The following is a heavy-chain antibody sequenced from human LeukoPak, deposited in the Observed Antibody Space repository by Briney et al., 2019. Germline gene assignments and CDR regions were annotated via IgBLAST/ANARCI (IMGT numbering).Heavy chain of an antibody. J-gene: IGHJ6*02. D-gene: IGHD3-3*01. CDR3: ARYRTSHYDFWSGYYYYGMDV. Sequence: GGSLRLFCAASGFTFSSYWMSWVRQAPGKGLEWLANIKQDGSEKYYVDSVKGRFTISRDNAKNSLYLQMNSLRAEDTAVHYCARYRTSHYDFWSGYYYYGMDVWGQGTTVTVSS. CDR1: GFTFSSYW. CDR2: IKQDGSEK. V-gene: IGHV3-7*01.